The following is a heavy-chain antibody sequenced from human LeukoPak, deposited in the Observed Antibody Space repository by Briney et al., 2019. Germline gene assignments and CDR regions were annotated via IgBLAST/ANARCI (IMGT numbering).Heavy chain of an antibody. CDR3: ARAGAYSSSGVFDY. CDR1: GGSISSGGYS. V-gene: IGHV4-61*08. D-gene: IGHD6-13*01. Sequence: SQTLSLTCAVSGGSISSGGYSWSWIRQPPGKGLEWIGYIYYSGSTNYNPSLKSRVTISVDTSKNQFSLKLSSVTAADTAVYYCARAGAYSSSGVFDYWGQGTLVTVSS. J-gene: IGHJ4*02. CDR2: IYYSGST.